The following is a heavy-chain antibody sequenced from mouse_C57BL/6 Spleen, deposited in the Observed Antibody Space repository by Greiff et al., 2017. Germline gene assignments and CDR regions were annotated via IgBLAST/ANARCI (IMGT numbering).Heavy chain of an antibody. Sequence: VQLKESGAELVRPGASVKLSCTASGFNIKDDYMHWVKQRPEQGLEWIGWIDPENGDTEYASKFQGKATITADTSSNTAYLQLSSLTSEDTAVYYCIHYYGDYWGQGTTLTVSS. CDR3: IHYYGDY. J-gene: IGHJ2*01. V-gene: IGHV14-4*01. CDR1: GFNIKDDY. D-gene: IGHD1-2*01. CDR2: IDPENGDT.